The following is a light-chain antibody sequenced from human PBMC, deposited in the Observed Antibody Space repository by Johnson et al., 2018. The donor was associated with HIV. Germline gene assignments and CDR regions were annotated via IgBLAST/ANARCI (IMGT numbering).Light chain of an antibody. CDR1: SSNIGSNF. V-gene: IGLV1-51*02. J-gene: IGLJ1*01. Sequence: QSVLTQPPSVSAAPGQKVTISCSGSSSNIGSNFVSWFQQLPGTAPKVLIYENNKRPSGIPDRFSGSKSGTSATLGITGLQTGDEADYYCGTWDTSLSTGGAFGTGTKVTVL. CDR2: ENN. CDR3: GTWDTSLSTGGA.